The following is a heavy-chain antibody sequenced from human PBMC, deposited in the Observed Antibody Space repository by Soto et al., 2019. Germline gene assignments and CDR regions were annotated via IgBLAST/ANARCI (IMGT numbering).Heavy chain of an antibody. D-gene: IGHD3-22*01. Sequence: DTLSLTCAVYGGSFSGYYWSWIRQPPGKGLEWIGEINHSGSTNYNPSLKSRVTISVDTSKNQFSLKLSSVTAADTAVYYCARLDSSGYYYGYYFDYWGQGTLVTVSS. CDR2: INHSGST. CDR1: GGSFSGYY. V-gene: IGHV4-34*01. J-gene: IGHJ4*02. CDR3: ARLDSSGYYYGYYFDY.